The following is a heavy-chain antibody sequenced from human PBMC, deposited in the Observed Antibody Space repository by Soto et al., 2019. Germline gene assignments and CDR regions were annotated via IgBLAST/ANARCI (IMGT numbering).Heavy chain of an antibody. Sequence: QVQLQESGPGLVKPSQTLSLTCAVSGGSISSGGAYYWSWIRQSPGKGLEWIAYIHYSGSTYYNSSLQRRVTMPVDTAKNQFSLKVSSVTAADTAVYYCARSPKGLGNFDYWGQGTLVTVSS. J-gene: IGHJ4*02. CDR1: GGSISSGGAYY. CDR3: ARSPKGLGNFDY. D-gene: IGHD3-10*01. V-gene: IGHV4-30-4*01. CDR2: IHYSGST.